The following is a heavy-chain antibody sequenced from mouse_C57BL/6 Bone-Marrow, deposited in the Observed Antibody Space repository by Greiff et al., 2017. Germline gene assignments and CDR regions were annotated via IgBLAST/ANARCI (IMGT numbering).Heavy chain of an antibody. V-gene: IGHV1-55*01. Sequence: QVQLQQSGAELVKPGASVKMSCKASGYTFTSYWITWVKQRPGQGLEWIGDIYPGSGSTNYNEKFKSTATLSVDTSYSTAYMQLSSLTSEDSAVYYCARERIYYYGSFAYWGQGTLVTVSA. D-gene: IGHD1-1*01. J-gene: IGHJ3*01. CDR1: GYTFTSYW. CDR2: IYPGSGST. CDR3: ARERIYYYGSFAY.